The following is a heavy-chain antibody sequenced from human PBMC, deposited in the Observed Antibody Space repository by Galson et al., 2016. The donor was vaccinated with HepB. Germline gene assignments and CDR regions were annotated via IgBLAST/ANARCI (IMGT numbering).Heavy chain of an antibody. CDR3: AILRYCIGSTCSPYFVS. J-gene: IGHJ4*02. V-gene: IGHV4-39*05. CDR2: IFYSGHT. Sequence: SETPSLTCTVSGGSVNSTSHFWGWIRQPPGKGLEWIGNIFYSGHTSYNQSLQSRLTISVVTRRNEFSLRLSSVTAAETAVYYCAILRYCIGSTCSPYFVSWGQGNLVTVSS. D-gene: IGHD2-15*01. CDR1: GGSVNSTSHF.